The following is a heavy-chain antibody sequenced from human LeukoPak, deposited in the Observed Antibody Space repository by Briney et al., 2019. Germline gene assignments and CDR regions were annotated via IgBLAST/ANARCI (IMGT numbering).Heavy chain of an antibody. D-gene: IGHD6-19*01. V-gene: IGHV1-2*06. CDR2: INPNSGGT. J-gene: IGHJ6*03. CDR1: GYTFTSYH. CDR3: ARDAGGWYYYYYMDV. Sequence: ASVKVSCKASGYTFTSYHMHWVRQAPGQGLEWMGRINPNSGGTNYAQKFQGRVTMTRDTSISTAYMELSRLRSDDTAVYYCARDAGGWYYYYYMDVWGKGTTVTVSS.